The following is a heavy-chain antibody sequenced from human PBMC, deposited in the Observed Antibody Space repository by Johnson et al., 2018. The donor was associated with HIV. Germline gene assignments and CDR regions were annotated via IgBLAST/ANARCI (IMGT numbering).Heavy chain of an antibody. CDR1: GFTLSRYA. D-gene: IGHD5-12*01. CDR2: IRPSDGTT. Sequence: VQLLESGGGLVQPGGSLGFSCAASGFTLSRYAMSWVRQAPGKGLEWVSVIRPSDGTTYYAASVKGLFTISRDNSKNTLYLQVDNLRAEDTALYYCAREDSGYVPDAFDIWGQGTMVTVSS. V-gene: IGHV3-23*01. CDR3: AREDSGYVPDAFDI. J-gene: IGHJ3*02.